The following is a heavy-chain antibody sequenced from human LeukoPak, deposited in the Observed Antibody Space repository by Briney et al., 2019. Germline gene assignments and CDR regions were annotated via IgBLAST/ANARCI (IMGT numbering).Heavy chain of an antibody. D-gene: IGHD2-2*01. CDR1: GYTFTSYS. CDR3: ARDWDCSSTSCRDCFDP. CDR2: ISTYNGNT. V-gene: IGHV1-18*01. J-gene: IGHJ5*02. Sequence: GASVKVSCXASGYTFTSYSFSWVRQAPGQGLEWMGWISTYNGNTKYAQKLQGRVTMTTDISASTAYMELRSLRSDDTAVYYCARDWDCSSTSCRDCFDPWGQGTLVTVSS.